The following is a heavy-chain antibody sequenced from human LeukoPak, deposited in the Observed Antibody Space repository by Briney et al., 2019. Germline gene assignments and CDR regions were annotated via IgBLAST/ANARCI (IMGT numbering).Heavy chain of an antibody. CDR1: GGSFSGYY. V-gene: IGHV4-34*01. Sequence: SVTLSLTCAVYGGSFSGYYWSWIRQPPGKGLEWIGEINHSGSTNYNPSLKSRVTISVDTSKNQFSLKLSSVTAADTAVYYCARVDTAMAMYYFDYWGQGTLVTVSS. CDR2: INHSGST. CDR3: ARVDTAMAMYYFDY. D-gene: IGHD5-18*01. J-gene: IGHJ4*02.